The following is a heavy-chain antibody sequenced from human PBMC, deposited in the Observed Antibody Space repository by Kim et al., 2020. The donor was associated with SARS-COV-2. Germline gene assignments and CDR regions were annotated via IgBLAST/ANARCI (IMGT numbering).Heavy chain of an antibody. Sequence: GGSLRLSCAASGFTFDDYAMHWVRQAPGKGLEWVSLISGDGGSTYYADSVKGRFTISRDNSKNSLYLQMNSLRTEDTALYYCAKDKHTLHTIIQEYGMDVWGQGTTVTVSS. J-gene: IGHJ6*02. D-gene: IGHD3-3*01. CDR2: ISGDGGST. CDR1: GFTFDDYA. V-gene: IGHV3-43*02. CDR3: AKDKHTLHTIIQEYGMDV.